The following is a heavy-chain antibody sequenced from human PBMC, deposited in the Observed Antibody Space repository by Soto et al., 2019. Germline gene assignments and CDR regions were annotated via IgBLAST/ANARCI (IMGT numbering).Heavy chain of an antibody. CDR1: GFTFSSRA. D-gene: IGHD1-20*01. CDR2: ISSSSSNI. J-gene: IGHJ4*02. V-gene: IGHV3-48*02. Sequence: EVQLVESGGGLVQPGGSLRLSCTASGFTFSSRAMNWVRQFPGRGLEWVSYISSSSSNIDYADPVKGRFTVSRDNAKNSVYLQLNTLRDEDTAVYYCASDRSLGSNWYYYLESWGQGTLVTVSS. CDR3: ASDRSLGSNWYYYLES.